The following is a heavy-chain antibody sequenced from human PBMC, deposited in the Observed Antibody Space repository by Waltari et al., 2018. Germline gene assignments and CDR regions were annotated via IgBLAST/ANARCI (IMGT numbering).Heavy chain of an antibody. D-gene: IGHD6-19*01. CDR2: INPYGIEK. J-gene: IGHJ4*02. Sequence: EVQLGESGGGLVQPGGSLRLSGASSGRSFSSYWMNWVRQVPGKGLECVANINPYGIEKRLVDSVKGRFTISRDNAKNSLYLQMNSLRGEDTAVYYCAGWGSSNVWGQGTLVTVSS. V-gene: IGHV3-7*03. CDR1: GRSFSSYW. CDR3: AGWGSSNV.